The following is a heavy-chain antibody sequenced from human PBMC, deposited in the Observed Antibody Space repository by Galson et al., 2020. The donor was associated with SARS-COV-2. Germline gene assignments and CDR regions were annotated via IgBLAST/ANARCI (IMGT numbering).Heavy chain of an antibody. J-gene: IGHJ5*02. D-gene: IGHD5-18*01. CDR3: TRAGIQLWLLDWFDP. Sequence: SCTASGFTFGDYAMSWFRQAPGKGLEWVGFIRSKAYGGTTEYAASVKGRFTISRDDSKSIAYLQMNSLKTEDTAVYYCTRAGIQLWLLDWFDPWGQGTLVTVSS. CDR2: IRSKAYGGTT. CDR1: GFTFGDYA. V-gene: IGHV3-49*03.